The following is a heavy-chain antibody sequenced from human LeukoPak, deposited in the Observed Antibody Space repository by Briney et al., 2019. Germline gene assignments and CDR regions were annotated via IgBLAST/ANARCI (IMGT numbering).Heavy chain of an antibody. J-gene: IGHJ4*02. CDR1: GFTFSNAW. CDR3: TTASYYYGSGPIDY. V-gene: IGHV3-15*01. CDR2: IKSKTDGGTT. D-gene: IGHD3-10*01. Sequence: PGGSLRLSCAASGFTFSNAWMSWVRQPPRRGLEWVGRIKSKTDGGTTDYAAPVKGRFTISRDDSKNTLYLQMNSLKTEDTAVYYCTTASYYYGSGPIDYWGQGTLVTVSS.